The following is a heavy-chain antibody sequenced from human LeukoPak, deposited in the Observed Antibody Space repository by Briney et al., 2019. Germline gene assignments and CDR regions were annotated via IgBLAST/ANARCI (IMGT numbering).Heavy chain of an antibody. CDR1: GYSFTNYW. D-gene: IGHD2-21*01. Sequence: GESLKISCKGSGYSFTNYWIGWVHQMPGKGLEWMGIIYPGDSDTRYSPSFKGQVTISADKSISTAYLQWSSLKVSDTAMYYCARVVYEHSAFDIWGQGTMVTVSS. V-gene: IGHV5-51*07. J-gene: IGHJ3*02. CDR3: ARVVYEHSAFDI. CDR2: IYPGDSDT.